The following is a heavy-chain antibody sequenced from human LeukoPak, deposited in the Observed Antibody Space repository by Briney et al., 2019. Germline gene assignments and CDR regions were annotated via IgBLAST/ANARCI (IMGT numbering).Heavy chain of an antibody. V-gene: IGHV5-51*01. Sequence: GESLQISCKGSGYSFTSYWIGWVRPMPGKELEWRGAIYPGDSDTTYSPSLQGKVTISAAKSATTAYLQWNSLKASDTALYYCARLMTLVRGGLKRLPRSCGMDVWGQGTTVTVS. J-gene: IGHJ6*02. CDR2: IYPGDSDT. CDR3: ARLMTLVRGGLKRLPRSCGMDV. D-gene: IGHD3-10*01. CDR1: GYSFTSYW.